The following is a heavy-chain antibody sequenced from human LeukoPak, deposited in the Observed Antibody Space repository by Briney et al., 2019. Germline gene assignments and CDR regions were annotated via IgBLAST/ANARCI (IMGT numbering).Heavy chain of an antibody. D-gene: IGHD3-16*01. V-gene: IGHV3-30-3*01. J-gene: IGHJ4*02. CDR2: ISYDGSNK. Sequence: GGSLRLSCAASGFTFSSYAMHGVRQAPGKGLEWVAVISYDGSNKYYADSVKGRFTISRDNSKNTLYLQMNSLRAEDTAVYYCARASEGAFDYWGQGTLVTVSS. CDR1: GFTFSSYA. CDR3: ARASEGAFDY.